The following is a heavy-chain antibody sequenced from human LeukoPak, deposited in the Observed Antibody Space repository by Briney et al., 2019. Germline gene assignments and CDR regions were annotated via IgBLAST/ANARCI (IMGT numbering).Heavy chain of an antibody. CDR1: GLTFSSYA. V-gene: IGHV3-23*01. CDR2: ISGSGGST. J-gene: IGHJ5*02. D-gene: IGHD1-7*01. Sequence: GGSLRLSCAASGLTFSSYAMSWVRQAPGKGLEWVSGISGSGGSTYYADSVKGRFTISRDNSKNTLYLQMNSLRAEDTAVYYCAKDWNYVWFDPWGQGTLVTVSS. CDR3: AKDWNYVWFDP.